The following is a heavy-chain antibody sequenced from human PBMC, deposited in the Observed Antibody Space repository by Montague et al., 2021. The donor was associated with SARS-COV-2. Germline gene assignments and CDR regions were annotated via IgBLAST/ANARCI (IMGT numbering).Heavy chain of an antibody. Sequence: SETLSLTCTVSSDSVSSGKYFWTWIRQPPGKGLEWIGYIFYTGSADYNSSLKSRVTISVDTSKNQFSLNLKSVTAADTAVYYCARDRGRYFDSGSYNWLDSWGQGTLVTVSS. V-gene: IGHV4-61*01. CDR1: SDSVSSGKYF. CDR2: IFYTGSA. J-gene: IGHJ5*01. CDR3: ARDRGRYFDSGSYNWLDS. D-gene: IGHD3-10*01.